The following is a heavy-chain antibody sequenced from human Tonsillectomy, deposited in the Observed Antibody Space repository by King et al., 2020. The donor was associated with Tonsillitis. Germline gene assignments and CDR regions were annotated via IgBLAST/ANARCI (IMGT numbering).Heavy chain of an antibody. D-gene: IGHD3-9*01. CDR2: IYRSGDT. Sequence: MQLQESGPGLVKPSETLSLTCAVSGYSISSGYYWGWVRQSPGRGLEWIGTIYRSGDTYYNPSLKSRLIISVDTSKNQYSLNLTSVTAADTAVYYCARDRGDILTGYYPRGWFDTWGQGSLVTVAS. CDR3: ARDRGDILTGYYPRGWFDT. J-gene: IGHJ5*02. V-gene: IGHV4-38-2*02. CDR1: GYSISSGYY.